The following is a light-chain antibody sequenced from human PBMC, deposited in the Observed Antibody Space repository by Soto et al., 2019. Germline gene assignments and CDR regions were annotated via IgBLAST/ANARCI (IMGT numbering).Light chain of an antibody. CDR2: DTS. CDR3: QQYGSSQFT. V-gene: IGKV3-20*01. CDR1: QSVNNNY. Sequence: EIVLMQSPGTLSLSPGEGATLSCRASQSVNNNYLAWDQQRPGQAPTVLIFDTSRRATGVPDRFSGSGSGTDFTLRISRVEPDDFAVYYCQQYGSSQFTVGPGTKVNIK. J-gene: IGKJ3*01.